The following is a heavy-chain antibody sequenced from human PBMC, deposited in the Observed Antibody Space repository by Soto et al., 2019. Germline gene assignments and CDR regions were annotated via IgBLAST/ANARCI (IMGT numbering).Heavy chain of an antibody. J-gene: IGHJ4*02. CDR2: IYYSGST. Sequence: SETLSLTCTVSGGSISSYYWSWIRQHPGKGLEWIGYIYYSGSTNYNPSLKSRVTISVDTSKNQFSLKLSSVTAADTAVYYCARGRYGSGSYYPDYWGQGTLVTVSS. CDR3: ARGRYGSGSYYPDY. CDR1: GGSISSYY. D-gene: IGHD3-10*01. V-gene: IGHV4-59*01.